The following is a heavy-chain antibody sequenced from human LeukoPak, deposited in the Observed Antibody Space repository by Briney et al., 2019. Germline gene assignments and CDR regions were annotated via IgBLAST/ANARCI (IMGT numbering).Heavy chain of an antibody. D-gene: IGHD6-19*01. CDR2: ITNDGSST. CDR1: GLTFSSHW. CDR3: VKVHLVWPYSSGWNGPGADY. Sequence: GGSLRLSCAASGLTFSSHWMHWVRQAPGKGLVWVSRITNDGSSTTYADSVKGRITISRDNAKNMLYLQVNSLRAEDTAVYYCVKVHLVWPYSSGWNGPGADYWGRGALVTVSS. J-gene: IGHJ4*02. V-gene: IGHV3-74*01.